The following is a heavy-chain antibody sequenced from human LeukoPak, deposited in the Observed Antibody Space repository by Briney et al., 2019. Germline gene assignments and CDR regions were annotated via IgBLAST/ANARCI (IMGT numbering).Heavy chain of an antibody. CDR3: AKAPVLRFLEWLLLSFYFDY. J-gene: IGHJ4*02. D-gene: IGHD3-3*01. CDR2: IRYDGSNK. Sequence: GGSLRLSCAASGFTFSSYGMHWVRQAPGKGLEWVAFIRYDGSNKYYADSVKGRFTISRDNSKNTLYLQMNSLRAEDTAVYYCAKAPVLRFLEWLLLSFYFDYWGQGTLVTVSS. CDR1: GFTFSSYG. V-gene: IGHV3-30*02.